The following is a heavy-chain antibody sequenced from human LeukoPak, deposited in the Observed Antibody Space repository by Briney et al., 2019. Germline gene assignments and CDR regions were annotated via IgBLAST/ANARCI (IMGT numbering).Heavy chain of an antibody. CDR3: AKVSRGYCRGGTCYYFYGLDV. CDR1: GFTFSNFS. Sequence: GGSLRLSCAASGFTFSNFSLSWVRQAPGKGLEWVSSVFVSGGSTYYADSVEGRFTISRDNSKNTLYLQMNSLIAEDTAADDCAKVSRGYCRGGTCYYFYGLDVWGQGTTVTVSS. V-gene: IGHV3-23*01. CDR2: VFVSGGST. J-gene: IGHJ6*02. D-gene: IGHD2-15*01.